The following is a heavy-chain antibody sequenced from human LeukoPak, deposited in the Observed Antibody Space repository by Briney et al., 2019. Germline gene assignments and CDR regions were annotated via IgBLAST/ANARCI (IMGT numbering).Heavy chain of an antibody. V-gene: IGHV1-69*13. CDR3: ASSAAGIYYFDY. D-gene: IGHD6-13*01. J-gene: IGHJ4*02. CDR1: GGTFSSYA. CDR2: IIPIFGTA. Sequence: ASVKVSCKASGGTFSSYAISWVRQAPGQGLEWMGGIIPIFGTANYAQKFQGRVTITADESTSTAYMELSSLRSEDTAVYYCASSAAGIYYFDYWGQGTLVTVSS.